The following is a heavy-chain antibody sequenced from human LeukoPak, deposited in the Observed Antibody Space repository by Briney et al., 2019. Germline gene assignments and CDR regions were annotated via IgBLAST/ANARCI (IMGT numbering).Heavy chain of an antibody. CDR3: ARDSGPTFDP. CDR1: GFTFSRYW. CDR2: INQDGSEK. D-gene: IGHD1-26*01. J-gene: IGHJ5*02. Sequence: PGGSLRLSCAASGFTFSRYWMSWVRQAPGKGLEWVANINQDGSEKYYVDSVKGRFTISRDNAKKSVYLQMNSLRAEDTAVYYCARDSGPTFDPWGQGTLVAVSS. V-gene: IGHV3-7*03.